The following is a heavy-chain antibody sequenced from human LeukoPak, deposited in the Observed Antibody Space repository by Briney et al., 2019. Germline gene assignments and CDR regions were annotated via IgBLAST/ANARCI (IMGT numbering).Heavy chain of an antibody. CDR2: ISYDGSNK. CDR3: ANPDLSP. V-gene: IGHV3-30-3*01. J-gene: IGHJ5*02. CDR1: GFTFSSYA. Sequence: GGSLRLSCAASGFTFSSYAMHWVRQAPGKGLEWVAVISYDGSNKYYADSVKGRFTISRDNSKNTLYLQMNSLRADDTAVYSCANPDLSPWGQGTLVTVSS.